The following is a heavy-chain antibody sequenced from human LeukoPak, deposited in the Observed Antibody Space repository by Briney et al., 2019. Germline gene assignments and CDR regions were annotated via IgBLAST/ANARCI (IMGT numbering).Heavy chain of an antibody. CDR1: GFTFSDYY. V-gene: IGHV3-11*01. CDR2: ISSSGSTT. CDR3: ARDAEYYYGSGSYYAY. D-gene: IGHD3-10*01. Sequence: GGSLRLSCAASGFTFSDYYMSWIRQAPGKGLEWVSYISSSGSTTYYADSVKGRFTISRDNAKNSLYLQMNSLRAEDTAVYYCARDAEYYYGSGSYYAYWGQGTLVTVSS. J-gene: IGHJ4*02.